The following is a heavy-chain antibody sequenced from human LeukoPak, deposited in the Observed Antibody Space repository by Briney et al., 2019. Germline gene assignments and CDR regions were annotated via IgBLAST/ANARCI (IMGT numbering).Heavy chain of an antibody. CDR3: ARHKQWPDYYYYGMDV. J-gene: IGHJ6*02. CDR1: GGSISSYY. Sequence: PSETLSLTCTVSGGSISSYYWSWIRQPPGKGLEWIGYIYYSGSTNYNPSLKSRVTISVDTSKNQFSLKLSSVTAADTAVYYCARHKQWPDYYYYGMDVWGQGTTVTVSS. V-gene: IGHV4-59*01. CDR2: IYYSGST. D-gene: IGHD6-19*01.